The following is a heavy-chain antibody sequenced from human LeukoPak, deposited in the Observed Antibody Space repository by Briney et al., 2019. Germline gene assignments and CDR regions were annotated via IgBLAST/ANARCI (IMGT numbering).Heavy chain of an antibody. D-gene: IGHD2-21*02. J-gene: IGHJ4*02. V-gene: IGHV3-48*02. Sequence: GGSLRLSCAASGFTFSDSQMNWVRQAPGKGLEWLSYISSSSSIIYYADSVKGRFTISRDNAKNSLYLQMNSLRDEDTAVYYCAKSDTYRFDYWGQGTLVTVSS. CDR1: GFTFSDSQ. CDR3: AKSDTYRFDY. CDR2: ISSSSSII.